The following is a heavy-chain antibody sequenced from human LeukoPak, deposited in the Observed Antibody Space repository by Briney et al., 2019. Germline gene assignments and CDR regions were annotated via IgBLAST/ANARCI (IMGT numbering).Heavy chain of an antibody. J-gene: IGHJ5*01. V-gene: IGHV4-4*07. CDR2: IYSSGST. CDR1: GGSISGYN. Sequence: PSETLSLTCTVSGGSISGYNWSWIRQPAGKGLEWIGRIYSSGSTNYNPSLKSRVSMPVDTSQNQFSLRVTSVTAADTAVYFCVRDLGRFDSWGQGALVLVSS. CDR3: VRDLGRFDS.